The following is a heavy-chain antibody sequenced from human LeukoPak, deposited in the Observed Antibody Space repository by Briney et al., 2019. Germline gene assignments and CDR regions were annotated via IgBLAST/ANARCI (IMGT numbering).Heavy chain of an antibody. CDR1: GGSISNNDYY. J-gene: IGHJ5*02. CDR2: INYRGNT. V-gene: IGHV4-30-4*01. Sequence: PSETLSLTCTVSGGSISNNDYYWSWIRQSPGKGLEWIGYINYRGNTWYNPSLKSRLFMSVDTSKNQFSLKLSSVTAADTAVYYCVRGPSLDPWGQGTLVTVSS. CDR3: VRGPSLDP.